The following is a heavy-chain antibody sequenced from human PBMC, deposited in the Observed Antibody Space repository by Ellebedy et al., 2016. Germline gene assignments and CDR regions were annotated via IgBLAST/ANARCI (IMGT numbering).Heavy chain of an antibody. Sequence: GESLKISCAVSGLSVSSDYMTWVRQAPGKGLEWVSVIYSSGSTYYTDSVKGRFSISRDTSKNTLFLQMNSLRHEDTAVYYCARDWAGYCSGGFCYGGGFDYWGQGTLVTVSS. CDR3: ARDWAGYCSGGFCYGGGFDY. V-gene: IGHV3-53*01. CDR1: GLSVSSDY. J-gene: IGHJ4*02. CDR2: IYSSGST. D-gene: IGHD2-15*01.